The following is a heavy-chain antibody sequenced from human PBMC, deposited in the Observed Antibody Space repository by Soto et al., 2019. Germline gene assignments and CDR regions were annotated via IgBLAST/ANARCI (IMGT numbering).Heavy chain of an antibody. Sequence: SETLSLTCNVSGASISSGGYYWSWIRQRPGGGLEWLGFIYYSGISHYNPSLKSRATISVDTSKKQFSLKLISVTAADTAVYYCARTQWIQLWFDYWGQGALVTVSS. J-gene: IGHJ4*02. D-gene: IGHD5-18*01. V-gene: IGHV4-30-4*01. CDR2: IYYSGIS. CDR3: ARTQWIQLWFDY. CDR1: GASISSGGYY.